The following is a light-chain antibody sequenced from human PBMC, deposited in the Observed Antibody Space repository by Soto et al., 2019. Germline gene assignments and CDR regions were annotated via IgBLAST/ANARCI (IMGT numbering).Light chain of an antibody. CDR2: SNN. V-gene: IGLV1-44*01. Sequence: QSVLTQPPSASGTPGQRVTISCSGSSSNIGSNTVNWYQQLPGTAPKLLIYSNNQRPSGVPDRFSGSKSGPSASLAISGLQSEDVADYYCAAWDDSLNGSYVFGTGTNVTVL. CDR3: AAWDDSLNGSYV. J-gene: IGLJ1*01. CDR1: SSNIGSNT.